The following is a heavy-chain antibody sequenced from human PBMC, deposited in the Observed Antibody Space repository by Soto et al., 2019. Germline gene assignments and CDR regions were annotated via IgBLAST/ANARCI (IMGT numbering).Heavy chain of an antibody. CDR2: IYPGDSDT. CDR3: ARPMVRDYYYYGMDV. V-gene: IGHV5-51*01. J-gene: IGHJ6*02. CDR1: GYSFTSYW. D-gene: IGHD3-10*01. Sequence: PGESLKISCKGSGYSFTSYWIGWVRQMPGKGLEWMGIIYPGDSDTRYSPSFQGQVTISADKSISTAYLQWSSLKASDTAMYYCARPMVRDYYYYGMDVWGQGTTVTVSS.